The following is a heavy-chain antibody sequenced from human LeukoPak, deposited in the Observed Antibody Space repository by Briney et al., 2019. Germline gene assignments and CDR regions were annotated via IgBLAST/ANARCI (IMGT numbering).Heavy chain of an antibody. J-gene: IGHJ4*02. CDR2: ISGSGGST. CDR1: GFSFSSYA. CDR3: TPGGGSSWHDY. V-gene: IGHV3-23*01. D-gene: IGHD6-13*01. Sequence: PGGSLRLSCAASGFSFSSYAMSWVRQAPGKGLEWVSAISGSGGSTYYADPVKGRFTISRDNSKNTLYLQMNSLRAEDTAVYYCTPGGGSSWHDYWGQGTLVTVAS.